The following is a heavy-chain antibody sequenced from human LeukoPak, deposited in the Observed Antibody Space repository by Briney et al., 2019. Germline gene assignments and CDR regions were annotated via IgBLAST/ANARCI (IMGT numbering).Heavy chain of an antibody. CDR3: ARDLGGDYVVY. V-gene: IGHV3-7*01. D-gene: IGHD4-17*01. J-gene: IGHJ4*02. CDR1: GFTFSSYL. Sequence: GGSLRLSCVASGFTFSSYLMSWVRQAPGRGLEWVADIKQDGSEKYYVVSVKGRFTISRDNAKNSVYLQMTSLRAEDTGVYYCARDLGGDYVVYWGQGTMVTVSS. CDR2: IKQDGSEK.